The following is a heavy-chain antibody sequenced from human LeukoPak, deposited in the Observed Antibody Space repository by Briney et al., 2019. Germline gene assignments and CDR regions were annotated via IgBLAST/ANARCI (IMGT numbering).Heavy chain of an antibody. V-gene: IGHV4-59*01. CDR3: ARDGYAGRVNWFDP. D-gene: IGHD5-18*01. Sequence: SETLSLTCTVSGGSISSYYWSWTRQPPGKGLEWIGYIYYSGSTNYNPSLKSRVTISVDTFKNQFSLKLSSVTAADTAVYYCARDGYAGRVNWFDPWGQGTLVTVSS. CDR1: GGSISSYY. CDR2: IYYSGST. J-gene: IGHJ5*02.